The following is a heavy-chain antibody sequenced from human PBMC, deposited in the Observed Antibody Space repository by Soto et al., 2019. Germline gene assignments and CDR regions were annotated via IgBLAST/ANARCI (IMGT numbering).Heavy chain of an antibody. CDR2: INHSGST. J-gene: IGHJ5*02. CDR3: ARGSTVYGGGYNWFDP. Sequence: QVQLQQWGAGLLKPSETLSLTCAVYGGSFSGYYWSWIRQPPGKGLEWIGEINHSGSTNYNPSLKIRVTISVDTSKNQFSLKLSSVTAADTAVYYCARGSTVYGGGYNWFDPWGQGTLVTVSS. CDR1: GGSFSGYY. V-gene: IGHV4-34*01. D-gene: IGHD4-17*01.